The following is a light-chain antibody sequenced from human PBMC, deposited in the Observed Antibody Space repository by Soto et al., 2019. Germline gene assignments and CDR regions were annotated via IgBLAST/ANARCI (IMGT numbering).Light chain of an antibody. CDR2: DVS. CDR3: SSYTSSSTLG. V-gene: IGLV2-14*01. CDR1: SSDVGGYNY. Sequence: QSVLTQPASVSGSPGQSITISCTGTSSDVGGYNYVSWYQQHPGKAPKLMIYDVSNRPSGVSNRFSGSKSGNTASLTNSGLQAEDEADYYCSSYTSSSTLGFGGGTKLTVL. J-gene: IGLJ2*01.